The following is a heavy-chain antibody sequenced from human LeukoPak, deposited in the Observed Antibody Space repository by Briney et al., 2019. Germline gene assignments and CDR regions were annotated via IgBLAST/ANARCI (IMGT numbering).Heavy chain of an antibody. CDR2: ISAYNGDT. CDR1: GYIFTNFG. J-gene: IGHJ4*02. Sequence: HEASVKVSCKAFGYIFTNFGITWVRQAPGQGLEWMGWISAYNGDTKYGQSFQGRVTMTTDTSTNTAYMDLRSLSSDDAAVYYCGRVDMATTKDYWGQGTLVTVSS. CDR3: GRVDMATTKDY. D-gene: IGHD5-24*01. V-gene: IGHV1-18*01.